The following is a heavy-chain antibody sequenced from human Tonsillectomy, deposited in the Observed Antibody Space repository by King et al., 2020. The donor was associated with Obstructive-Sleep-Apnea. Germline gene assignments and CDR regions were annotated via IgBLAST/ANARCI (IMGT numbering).Heavy chain of an antibody. CDR3: ARVWSRKYDP. V-gene: IGHV1-18*04. J-gene: IGHJ5*02. Sequence: VQLVESEAEVKKPGASVRVSCKASGYTFRNYGITWVRQAPGRGLEWMGWISAYNGNTYHVQKFQGRVNMTTETSTSTAYMELRSLRSDDTAVYYCARVWSRKYDPWGQGTLVTVSS. CDR2: ISAYNGNT. D-gene: IGHD3-16*01. CDR1: GYTFRNYG.